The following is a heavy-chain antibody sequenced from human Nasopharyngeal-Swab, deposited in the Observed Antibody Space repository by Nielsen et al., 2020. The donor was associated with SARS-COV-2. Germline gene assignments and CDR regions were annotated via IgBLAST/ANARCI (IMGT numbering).Heavy chain of an antibody. D-gene: IGHD6-19*01. CDR2: IIPIFGTA. Sequence: SVKVSCKASGGTFSSYAISWVRQAPGHGLEWMGGIIPIFGTANYAQKFQGRVTITADESTSTAYMELRSLRSDDTAVYYCARDRIAVAGTYYYYGMDVWGQGTTVTVSS. CDR3: ARDRIAVAGTYYYYGMDV. J-gene: IGHJ6*02. CDR1: GGTFSSYA. V-gene: IGHV1-69*13.